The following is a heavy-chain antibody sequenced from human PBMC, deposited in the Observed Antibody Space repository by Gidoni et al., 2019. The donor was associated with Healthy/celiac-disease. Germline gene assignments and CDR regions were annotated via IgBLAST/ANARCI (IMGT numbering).Heavy chain of an antibody. CDR3: ARDSPGIAAAGVHKYNWFDP. CDR2: ISYDGSNK. D-gene: IGHD6-13*01. CDR1: GFTFSSYA. Sequence: QVQLVESGGGVVQPGRSLRLSCAASGFTFSSYAMHWVRQAPGKGLEWVAVISYDGSNKYYADSVKGRFTISRDNSKNTLYLQMNSLRAEDTAVYYCARDSPGIAAAGVHKYNWFDPWGQGTLVTVSS. J-gene: IGHJ5*02. V-gene: IGHV3-30-3*01.